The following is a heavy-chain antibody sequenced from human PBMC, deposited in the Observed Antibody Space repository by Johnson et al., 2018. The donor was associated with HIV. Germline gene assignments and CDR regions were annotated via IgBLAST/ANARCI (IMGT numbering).Heavy chain of an antibody. CDR1: GFTFSSYA. J-gene: IGHJ3*02. CDR2: IYSGGST. Sequence: VQLLESGGGLVQPGGSLRLSCAASGFTFSSYAMHWVRQAPGKGLEWVSVIYSGGSTYYADSVKGRFTISRDNSTNTLYLQMNSLRAEDTAVYYCASDSLAHDAFDIWGQGTMVTVSS. V-gene: IGHV3-66*01. CDR3: ASDSLAHDAFDI.